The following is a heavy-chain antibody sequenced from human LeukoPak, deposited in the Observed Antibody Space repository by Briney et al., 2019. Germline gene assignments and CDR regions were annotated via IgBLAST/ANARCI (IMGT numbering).Heavy chain of an antibody. V-gene: IGHV3-23*01. CDR1: GFTFSSYA. D-gene: IGHD4-17*01. J-gene: IGHJ4*02. CDR2: ISGSGGST. CDR3: ANNYYGDYRIDY. Sequence: GGSLRLPCAASGFTFSSYAMSWVRQAPGKGLEWVSAISGSGGSTYYADSVKGRFTISRDNSKNTLYLQMNSLRAEDTAVYYCANNYYGDYRIDYWGQGTLVTVSS.